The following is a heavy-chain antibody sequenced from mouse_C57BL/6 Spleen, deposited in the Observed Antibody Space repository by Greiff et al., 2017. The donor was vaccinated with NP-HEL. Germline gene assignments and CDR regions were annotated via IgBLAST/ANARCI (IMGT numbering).Heavy chain of an antibody. CDR1: GYTFTDYN. D-gene: IGHD1-1*01. CDR2: INPNNGGT. CDR3: ASSSYYYGYAMDY. V-gene: IGHV1-22*01. Sequence: EVQLQQSGPELVKPGASVKMSCKASGYTFTDYNMHWVKQSHGKSLEWIGYINPNNGGTSYNQKFKGKATLTVNKSSSTAYMELRSLTSEDSAVYYCASSSYYYGYAMDYWGQGTSVTVSS. J-gene: IGHJ4*01.